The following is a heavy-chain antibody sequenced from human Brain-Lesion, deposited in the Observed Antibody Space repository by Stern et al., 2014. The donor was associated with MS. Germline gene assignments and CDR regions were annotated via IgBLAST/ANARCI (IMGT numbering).Heavy chain of an antibody. J-gene: IGHJ4*02. V-gene: IGHV4-4*02. Sequence: VQLVESGPGLVKPSGTLSLTCAVSGGSISSGNWWRWVRQSPGKRLEWIGEMYHSGTTNYTPSLESRVSISIDKSKNQFSLKVYSLTAADTAVYYCASNRGSGSFFDSWGQGSLVTVSS. CDR2: MYHSGTT. CDR1: GGSISSGNW. CDR3: ASNRGSGSFFDS. D-gene: IGHD1-26*01.